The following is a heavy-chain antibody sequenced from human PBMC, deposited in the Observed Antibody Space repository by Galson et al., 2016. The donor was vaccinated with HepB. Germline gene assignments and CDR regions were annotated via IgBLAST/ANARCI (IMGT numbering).Heavy chain of an antibody. V-gene: IGHV3-48*02. J-gene: IGHJ6*02. CDR2: ISSSSSTI. CDR3: AKDGGQQLVRWERLRKVYYYYPMDV. CDR1: GFTISSYS. D-gene: IGHD6-13*01. Sequence: SLRLSCAASGFTISSYSMNWVRQAPGKGLEWVSYISSSSSTIYYADSVKGRLTISRDNAKNTLYLLMNSLRDEDSAVYYCAKDGGQQLVRWERLRKVYYYYPMDVWGQGTTVTVSS.